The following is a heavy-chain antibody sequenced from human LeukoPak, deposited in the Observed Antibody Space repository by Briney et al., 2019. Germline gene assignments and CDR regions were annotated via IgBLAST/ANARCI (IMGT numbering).Heavy chain of an antibody. J-gene: IGHJ5*02. D-gene: IGHD6-6*01. V-gene: IGHV4-59*01. Sequence: SETLSLTCTVSGGSTSSYYWSWIRQPPGKGLEWIGYIYYSGSTNYNPSLKSRVTISVDTSKNQFSLKLSSVTAADTAVYYCARVSSRGWFDPWGQGTLVTVSS. CDR1: GGSTSSYY. CDR2: IYYSGST. CDR3: ARVSSRGWFDP.